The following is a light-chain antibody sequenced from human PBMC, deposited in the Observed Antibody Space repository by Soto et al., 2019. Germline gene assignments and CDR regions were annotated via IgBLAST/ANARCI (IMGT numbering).Light chain of an antibody. V-gene: IGLV1-40*01. CDR2: GNT. CDR3: QSYDSSLSAYV. Sequence: QAVVTQPPSVSGAPGQRVTISCTGSSSDIGAGFDVHWYQQFPGTAPKLLIYGNTNRPSGVPDRFSGSKSGTSASLAITGLQAEDEADYYCQSYDSSLSAYVFGTGTKVTVL. CDR1: SSDIGAGFD. J-gene: IGLJ1*01.